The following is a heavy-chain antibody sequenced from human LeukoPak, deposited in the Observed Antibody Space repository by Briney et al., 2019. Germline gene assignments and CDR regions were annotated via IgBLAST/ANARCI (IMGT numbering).Heavy chain of an antibody. Sequence: PGGSLRLSCAASGFTFSSYAMSWVRQAPGKGLEWVSAISGSGGSTYYADSVKGRFTISRDNSKNTLYLQMNSLRAEDTAVYYCAKKAMVRGVINLTHAFDIWGQGTMVTVSS. CDR1: GFTFSSYA. CDR2: ISGSGGST. V-gene: IGHV3-23*01. D-gene: IGHD3-10*01. CDR3: AKKAMVRGVINLTHAFDI. J-gene: IGHJ3*02.